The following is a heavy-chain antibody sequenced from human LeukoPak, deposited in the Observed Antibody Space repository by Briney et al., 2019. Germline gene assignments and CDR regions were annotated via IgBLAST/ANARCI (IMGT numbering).Heavy chain of an antibody. V-gene: IGHV1-46*01. D-gene: IGHD3-10*01. Sequence: ASVKVSCKASGYTFTSYYMHWVRQAPGQGLEWMGIINPSGGSTSYAQKFQGRVTMTRDTSTSTVYMELSSLRSEDTAVYYCAGPSGKNYYGSGSYLYWGQGTLVTVSS. CDR2: INPSGGST. J-gene: IGHJ4*02. CDR1: GYTFTSYY. CDR3: AGPSGKNYYGSGSYLY.